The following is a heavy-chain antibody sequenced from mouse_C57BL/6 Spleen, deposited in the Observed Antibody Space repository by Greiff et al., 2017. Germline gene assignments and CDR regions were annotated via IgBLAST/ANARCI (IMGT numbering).Heavy chain of an antibody. CDR3: ARSGNYEDY. J-gene: IGHJ2*01. V-gene: IGHV1-66*01. D-gene: IGHD2-1*01. Sequence: VQLQESGPELVKPGASVKISCKASGYSFTSYYINWVKQRPGQGLEWIGWIYPGSGNTKYNEKFKGKATLTAYTTSSTAYMQLSSLTSEDSAVYYCARSGNYEDYWGQGTTLTVSS. CDR2: IYPGSGNT. CDR1: GYSFTSYY.